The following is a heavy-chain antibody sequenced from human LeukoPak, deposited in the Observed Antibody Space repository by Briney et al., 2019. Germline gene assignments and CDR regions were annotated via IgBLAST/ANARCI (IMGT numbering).Heavy chain of an antibody. Sequence: SETLSLTCTVSGYSISSGYYWGWIRQPPGKGLEWTGSIDHSGSTYYNPSLQSRITISVDTSKNQFSLKLSSVTAADTAVYYCAKIPQVAIFAVPNFDYWSQGTLVTVSS. J-gene: IGHJ4*02. CDR2: IDHSGST. CDR1: GYSISSGYY. D-gene: IGHD3-3*01. CDR3: AKIPQVAIFAVPNFDY. V-gene: IGHV4-38-2*02.